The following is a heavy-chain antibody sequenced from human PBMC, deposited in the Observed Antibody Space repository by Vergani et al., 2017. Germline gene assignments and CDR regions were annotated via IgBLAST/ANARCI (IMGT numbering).Heavy chain of an antibody. CDR3: ARDYQLLQTSYYXMDV. V-gene: IGHV1-46*01. D-gene: IGHD2-2*01. CDR2: INPSGGST. J-gene: IGHJ6*03. Sequence: QVQLVQSGAEVKKPGASVKVSCKASGYTFTSYYMHWVRQAPGQGLEWMGIINPSGGSTSYAQKFQGRVTMTRDTSTSTVYMELSSLRSEDTAVYYCARDYQLLQTSYYXMDVWGKGTTVTVSS. CDR1: GYTFTSYY.